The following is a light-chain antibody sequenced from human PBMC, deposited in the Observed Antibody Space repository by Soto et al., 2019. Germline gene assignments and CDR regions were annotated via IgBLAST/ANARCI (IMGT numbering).Light chain of an antibody. CDR1: PSLLHSNGYNY. Sequence: DIVMTPSPLSLPVTPGEPASISCRSSPSLLHSNGYNYLDWYLQKPGQSPQLLIYLGSNRPFGVPDRCSGRGAGTDFTLKISRVEVEDVGVYYCMQAIPSPSTFGQGTRLEI. V-gene: IGKV2-28*01. CDR2: LGS. CDR3: MQAIPSPST. J-gene: IGKJ5*01.